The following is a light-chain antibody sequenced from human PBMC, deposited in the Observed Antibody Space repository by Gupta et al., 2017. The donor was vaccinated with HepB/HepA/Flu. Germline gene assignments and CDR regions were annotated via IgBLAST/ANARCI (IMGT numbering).Light chain of an antibody. CDR2: GAS. J-gene: IGKJ2*01. V-gene: IGKV3-15*01. CDR1: QSVSSN. Sequence: DIVMTQSPATLSVSPGERATLSCRASQSVSSNLAWYQQKPGQAPRLLIYGASTRATGITARFSGSGAGTEFTLTISSRQSEDFAVYYCQQYNNWPPMYTFGQGTKLEIK. CDR3: QQYNNWPPMYT.